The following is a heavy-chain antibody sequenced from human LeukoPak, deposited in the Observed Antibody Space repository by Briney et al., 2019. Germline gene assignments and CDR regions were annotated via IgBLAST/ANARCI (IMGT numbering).Heavy chain of an antibody. J-gene: IGHJ4*02. D-gene: IGHD3-16*01. Sequence: NPSETLSLTCAVYGGSFSGYYWSWIRQPPGKGLEWIGEINHSGSTNYNPSLKSRVTISVDTSKNQFSLKLSSVTAADTAVYYCARGSHGDYFDYWGQGTLVTVSS. CDR2: INHSGST. CDR1: GGSFSGYY. CDR3: ARGSHGDYFDY. V-gene: IGHV4-34*01.